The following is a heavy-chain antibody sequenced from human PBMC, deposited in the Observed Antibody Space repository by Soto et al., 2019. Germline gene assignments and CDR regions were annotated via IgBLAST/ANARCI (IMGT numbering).Heavy chain of an antibody. V-gene: IGHV3-23*01. J-gene: IGHJ4*02. CDR3: AKDMVGATTISYFDY. D-gene: IGHD1-26*01. CDR1: GFTFSSYA. Sequence: GGSLRLSCAASGFTFSSYAMSWVRQAPGKGLEWVSAISGSGGSTYYADSVKGRFTISRDNSKNTLYLQMNSLRAEDTAVYYCAKDMVGATTISYFDYWGQGTLVTVSS. CDR2: ISGSGGST.